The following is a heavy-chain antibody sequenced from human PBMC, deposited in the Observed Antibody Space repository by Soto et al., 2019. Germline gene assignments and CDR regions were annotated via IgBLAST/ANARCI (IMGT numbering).Heavy chain of an antibody. D-gene: IGHD2-2*01. V-gene: IGHV3-33*01. Sequence: GGSLRLSCAASGFTFSSYGMHWVRQAPGKGLEWVAVIWYDGSNKYYADSVKGRFTISRDNSKNTLYLQMNSLRAEDTAVYYCARDRSDIVVVPAGDAFDIWGQGTKVTVSS. CDR1: GFTFSSYG. CDR2: IWYDGSNK. CDR3: ARDRSDIVVVPAGDAFDI. J-gene: IGHJ3*02.